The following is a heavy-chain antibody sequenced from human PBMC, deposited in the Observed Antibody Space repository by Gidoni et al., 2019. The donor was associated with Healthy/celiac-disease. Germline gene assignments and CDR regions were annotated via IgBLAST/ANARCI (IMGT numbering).Heavy chain of an antibody. V-gene: IGHV3-30*18. CDR3: AKGGYGSGSLIDY. CDR1: GFLFSSYG. CDR2: ISYDGSNK. D-gene: IGHD3-10*01. Sequence: QVQLVESGGGVVQPGRYLRLSCAASGFLFSSYGMPGVRQDPGKGLEWVAVISYDGSNKYYADAVKGRFTISRDNSKNTLYLQMNSLRAEDTAVYYCAKGGYGSGSLIDYWGQGTLVTVSS. J-gene: IGHJ4*02.